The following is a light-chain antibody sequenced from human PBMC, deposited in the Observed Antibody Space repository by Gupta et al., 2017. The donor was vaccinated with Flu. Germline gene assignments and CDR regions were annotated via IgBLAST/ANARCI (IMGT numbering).Light chain of an antibody. V-gene: IGKV1-39*01. CDR1: QTVYNY. J-gene: IGKJ1*01. CDR3: QQSYTTRT. Sequence: TPSSLSASVGDRVTITCRASQTVYNYLNWYQQNPGKAPKLLIYDASTVQSGVTSRFSGSGSGTDFTLTSSRRQTEDFATYYGQQSYTTRTFGQGTKVEVK. CDR2: DAS.